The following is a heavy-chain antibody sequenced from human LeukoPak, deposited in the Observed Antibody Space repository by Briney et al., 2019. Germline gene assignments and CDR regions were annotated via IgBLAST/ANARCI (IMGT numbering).Heavy chain of an antibody. CDR1: GGTFSSYT. D-gene: IGHD2-8*01. CDR2: INPNSGGT. V-gene: IGHV1-2*02. CDR3: ARGPNLLMVYAIQVAWFDP. Sequence: ASVKVSCKASGGTFSSYTINWVRQAPGQGLEWMGWINPNSGGTNYAQKFQGRVTMTRDTSISTAYMELSRLRSDDTAVYYCARGPNLLMVYAIQVAWFDPWGQGTLVTVSS. J-gene: IGHJ5*02.